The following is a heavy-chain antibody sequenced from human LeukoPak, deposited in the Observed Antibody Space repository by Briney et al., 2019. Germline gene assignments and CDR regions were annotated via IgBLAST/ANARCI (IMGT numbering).Heavy chain of an antibody. CDR3: ARAQILRYFDGSPSYFDY. D-gene: IGHD3-9*01. V-gene: IGHV1-2*02. CDR1: GYTFTNYG. CDR2: INPNSGGT. Sequence: ASVKVSCKASGYTFTNYGINWVRQAPGQGLEWMGWINPNSGGTNYAQKFQGRVTMTRDTSISTAYMELSRLRSDDTAVYYCARAQILRYFDGSPSYFDYWGQGTLVTVSS. J-gene: IGHJ4*02.